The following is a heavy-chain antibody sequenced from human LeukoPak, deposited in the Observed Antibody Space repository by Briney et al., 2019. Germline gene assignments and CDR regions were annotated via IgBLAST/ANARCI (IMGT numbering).Heavy chain of an antibody. D-gene: IGHD6-19*01. CDR2: MSGSGSST. J-gene: IGHJ4*02. CDR3: AKDAQGLVRGGIYFDF. V-gene: IGHV3-23*01. Sequence: GGSLRLSCAASGFTFKTYAMNWVRQVPGKGPEWVSSMSGSGSSTDYADSVKGRFTTSRDNPKNPLYLQMNSLRAEDTALYYCAKDAQGLVRGGIYFDFWGQGSLVTVSS. CDR1: GFTFKTYA.